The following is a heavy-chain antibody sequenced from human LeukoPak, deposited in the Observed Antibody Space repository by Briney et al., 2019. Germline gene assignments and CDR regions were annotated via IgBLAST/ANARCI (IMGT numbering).Heavy chain of an antibody. J-gene: IGHJ4*02. V-gene: IGHV3-21*01. CDR2: ISSSSSYI. D-gene: IGHD6-6*01. Sequence: GGSLRLSCAASGFTFSSYSMNWVRQAPGKGLEWVSSISSSSSYIYYADSVKGRFTISRDNAKNSLYLQMNSLRAEDTAVYYCASEYSSSSGFDYWGQGTLVPVSS. CDR3: ASEYSSSSGFDY. CDR1: GFTFSSYS.